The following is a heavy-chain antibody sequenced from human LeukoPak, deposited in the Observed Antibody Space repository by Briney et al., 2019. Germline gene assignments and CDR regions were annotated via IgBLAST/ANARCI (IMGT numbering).Heavy chain of an antibody. D-gene: IGHD3-22*01. Sequence: SETLSLTCAVYGGSFSGYYWSWIRQPPGKGLEWIGEINHSGSTNYSPSLKSRVTISVDTSKNQFSLKLSSVTAADTAVYYCARGGIVGLHGYWGQGTLVTVSS. V-gene: IGHV4-34*01. CDR3: ARGGIVGLHGY. J-gene: IGHJ4*02. CDR2: INHSGST. CDR1: GGSFSGYY.